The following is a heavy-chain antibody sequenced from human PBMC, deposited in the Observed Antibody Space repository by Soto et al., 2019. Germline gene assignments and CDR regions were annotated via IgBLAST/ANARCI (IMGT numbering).Heavy chain of an antibody. Sequence: GGSLRLSCAASGFTFSSYAMHWVRQAPGKGLEWVAVISYDGSNKYYADSVKGRFTISRDNSKNTLYLQMNSLRAEDTAVYYCARDRGGVLEWLLGSCFDYWGQGTLVTVSS. D-gene: IGHD3-3*01. V-gene: IGHV3-30-3*01. CDR1: GFTFSSYA. J-gene: IGHJ4*02. CDR2: ISYDGSNK. CDR3: ARDRGGVLEWLLGSCFDY.